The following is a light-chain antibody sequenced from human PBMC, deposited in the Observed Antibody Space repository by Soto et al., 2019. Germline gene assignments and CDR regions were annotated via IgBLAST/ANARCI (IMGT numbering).Light chain of an antibody. V-gene: IGKV1-5*01. J-gene: IGKJ2*01. Sequence: DIQMTQSPSTLSASVGDRVTITCRASQSMSRWLAWYQQKPGKAPKLLIYDASTLETGVPSRFSGSGSGTEFTLTISSLQPADFATYYCQHSGTFGQGTKLEIK. CDR2: DAS. CDR1: QSMSRW. CDR3: QHSGT.